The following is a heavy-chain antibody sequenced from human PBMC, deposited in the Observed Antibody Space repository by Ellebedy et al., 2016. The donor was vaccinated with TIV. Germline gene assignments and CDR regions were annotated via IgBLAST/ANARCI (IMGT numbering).Heavy chain of an antibody. CDR3: ARDPGYELPPMPYYYYGMDV. V-gene: IGHV3-7*01. D-gene: IGHD1-26*01. J-gene: IGHJ6*02. CDR1: GFTFSSYA. CDR2: IKQDGSEK. Sequence: GESLKISCAASGFTFSSYAMHWVRQAPGKGLEWVANIKQDGSEKYYVDSVKGRFTISRDNAKNSLYLQMNSLRDEDTAVYYCARDPGYELPPMPYYYYGMDVWGQGTTVTVSS.